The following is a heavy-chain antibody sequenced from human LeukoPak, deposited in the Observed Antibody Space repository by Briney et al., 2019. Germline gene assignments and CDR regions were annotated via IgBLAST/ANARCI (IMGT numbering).Heavy chain of an antibody. J-gene: IGHJ4*02. CDR2: IYYSGST. Sequence: NSSETLSLTCTVSGVSISSYYWSWIRQPPGKGLEWIGYIYYSGSTNYNPSLKSRVTISVDTSKNQFSLKLSSVTAADTAVYYCASSQLVREGEVDYWGQGTLVTVSS. CDR1: GVSISSYY. CDR3: ASSQLVREGEVDY. D-gene: IGHD6-13*01. V-gene: IGHV4-59*01.